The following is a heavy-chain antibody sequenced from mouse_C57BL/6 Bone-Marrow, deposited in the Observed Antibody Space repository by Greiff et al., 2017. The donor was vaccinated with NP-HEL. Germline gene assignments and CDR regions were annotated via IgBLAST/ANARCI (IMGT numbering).Heavy chain of an antibody. Sequence: DVKLVESGGGLVKPGGSLKLSCAASGFTFSSYAMSWVRQTPEKRLEWVATISDGGSYTYYPDNVKGRFTISRDNAKNNLYLQMSHLKSEDTAMYYCASQSDYWGQGTTLTVSS. CDR3: ASQSDY. V-gene: IGHV5-4*03. CDR1: GFTFSSYA. J-gene: IGHJ2*01. CDR2: ISDGGSYT.